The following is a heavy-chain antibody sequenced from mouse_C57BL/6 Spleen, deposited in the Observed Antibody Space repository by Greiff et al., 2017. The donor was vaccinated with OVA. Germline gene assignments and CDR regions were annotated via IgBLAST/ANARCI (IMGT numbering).Heavy chain of an antibody. CDR1: GYTFTSYG. CDR2: IYPRSGNT. CDR3: ASSANWDHYAMDY. J-gene: IGHJ4*01. Sequence: QVQLQQSGAELARPGASVKLSCKASGYTFTSYGISWVKQRTGQGLEWIGEIYPRSGNTYYNEKFKGKATLTADKSSSTAYMELRSLTSEDSAVYFCASSANWDHYAMDYWGQGTSVTVSS. D-gene: IGHD4-1*01. V-gene: IGHV1-81*01.